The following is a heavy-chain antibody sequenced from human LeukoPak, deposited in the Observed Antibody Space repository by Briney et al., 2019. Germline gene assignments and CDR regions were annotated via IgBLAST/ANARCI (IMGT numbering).Heavy chain of an antibody. Sequence: SETLSLTCTVSGAPVRTESHYWNWVRQPPGKGLEWIGSISYSGSTNYKSSLRSRVSISVDTSRNQFSLKLNSVTAADTAVYYCARFLWFGGPFDPWGQGTLVTVFS. CDR1: GAPVRTESHY. CDR2: ISYSGST. V-gene: IGHV4-61*01. D-gene: IGHD3-10*01. J-gene: IGHJ5*02. CDR3: ARFLWFGGPFDP.